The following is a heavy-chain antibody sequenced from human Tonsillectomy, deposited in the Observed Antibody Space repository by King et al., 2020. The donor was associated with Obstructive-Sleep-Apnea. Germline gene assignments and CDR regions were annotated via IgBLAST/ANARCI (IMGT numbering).Heavy chain of an antibody. CDR3: ARGIIFGGWYYLDY. CDR1: GGSISSSY. CDR2: SYSTGST. V-gene: IGHV4-59*01. Sequence: QLQESGPGLVRPSETLSVTCTVSGGSISSSYWTWVRQPPGKGLEWIGFSYSTGSTNYNPSLKSRVTISVDTSKNQFSLKLTSVTASDTAFYYCARGIIFGGWYYLDYWCQGTLVTVSS. J-gene: IGHJ4*02. D-gene: IGHD6-19*01.